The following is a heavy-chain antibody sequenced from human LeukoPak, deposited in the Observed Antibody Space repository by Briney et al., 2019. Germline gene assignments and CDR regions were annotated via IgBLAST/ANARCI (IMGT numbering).Heavy chain of an antibody. V-gene: IGHV3-23*01. CDR3: AKDRAVVYDFWSGSDRWFDP. CDR2: ISGSGGST. D-gene: IGHD3-3*01. Sequence: PGGSLRLSCAASGFTFSSYAMSWVRQAPGKGLEWVSAISGSGGSTYYADSVKGRFTISRDNSKNTLYLQMNSLRAEDTAVYYCAKDRAVVYDFWSGSDRWFDPWGQGTLVTVSS. CDR1: GFTFSSYA. J-gene: IGHJ5*02.